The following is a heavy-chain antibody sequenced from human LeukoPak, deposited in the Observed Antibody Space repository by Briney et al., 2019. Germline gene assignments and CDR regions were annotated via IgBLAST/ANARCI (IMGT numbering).Heavy chain of an antibody. D-gene: IGHD6-13*01. CDR3: AKHLGEQQLVPYYFDY. Sequence: GGSLRLSCAASGFTFSSYAMSWVRQAPGKGLEWVSAISGSGGSTYYADSVKGRFTISRDNPQNTLYLQMNSLRAEDTAVYYCAKHLGEQQLVPYYFDYWGQGTLVTVSS. J-gene: IGHJ4*02. CDR2: ISGSGGST. CDR1: GFTFSSYA. V-gene: IGHV3-23*01.